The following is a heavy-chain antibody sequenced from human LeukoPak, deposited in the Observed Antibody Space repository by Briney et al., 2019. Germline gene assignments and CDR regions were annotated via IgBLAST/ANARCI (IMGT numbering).Heavy chain of an antibody. V-gene: IGHV1-18*01. CDR3: ARADGTNSGTNGFDV. CDR1: GYRFKVYD. J-gene: IGHJ3*01. CDR2: INTYTGRA. D-gene: IGHD4-23*01. Sequence: GASVKVSCKTSGYRFKVYDILWVRQAPGHGLDYVGWINTYTGRANYAQKFEGRVSMITDTSTSTAYMELTNLTSSDTGLYYCARADGTNSGTNGFDVWGLGTMVTVAS.